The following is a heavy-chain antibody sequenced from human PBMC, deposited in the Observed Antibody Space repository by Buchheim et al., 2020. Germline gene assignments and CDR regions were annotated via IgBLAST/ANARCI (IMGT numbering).Heavy chain of an antibody. V-gene: IGHV1-46*01. D-gene: IGHD2-15*01. Sequence: QVQLVQSGAEVKKPGASVKVSCKASGYTFSSYYMHWVRQAPGQGLEWMGIINPSGGSTSYAQKLQGRVTMTRDTSTSTVYMELNSLRSEDTAAYYCARVSGPQDTGDYWGQGTL. J-gene: IGHJ4*02. CDR3: ARVSGPQDTGDY. CDR2: INPSGGST. CDR1: GYTFSSYY.